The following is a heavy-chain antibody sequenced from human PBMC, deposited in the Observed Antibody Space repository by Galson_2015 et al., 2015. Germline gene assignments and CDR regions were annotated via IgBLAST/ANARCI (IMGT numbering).Heavy chain of an antibody. CDR3: ARDGAVAGTTIKGDWLDP. J-gene: IGHJ5*02. CDR1: GFTFSSYG. D-gene: IGHD6-19*01. V-gene: IGHV3-33*01. Sequence: SLRLSCAASGFTFSSYGMHWVRQAPGKGLEWVAVIWYDGSNKYYADSVKGRFTISRDNSKNTLYLQMNSLRAEDTAVYYCARDGAVAGTTIKGDWLDPWGQGTLVTVSS. CDR2: IWYDGSNK.